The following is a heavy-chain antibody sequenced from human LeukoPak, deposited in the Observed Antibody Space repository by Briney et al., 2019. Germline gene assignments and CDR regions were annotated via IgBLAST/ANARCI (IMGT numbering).Heavy chain of an antibody. V-gene: IGHV1-69*05. CDR1: GGTFSSYA. D-gene: IGHD2-2*01. CDR3: ARLGGLISPPLVPAASAWFDP. Sequence: LVKVSCKASGGTFSSYAISWVRQAPGQGLEWMGGIIPIFGTANYAQKFQGRVTITTDESTSTAYMELSSLRSEDTAVYYCARLGGLISPPLVPAASAWFDPWGQGTLVTVSS. J-gene: IGHJ5*02. CDR2: IIPIFGTA.